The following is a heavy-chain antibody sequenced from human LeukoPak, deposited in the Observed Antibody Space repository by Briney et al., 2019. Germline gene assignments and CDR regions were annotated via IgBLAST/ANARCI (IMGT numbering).Heavy chain of an antibody. D-gene: IGHD6-13*01. CDR3: ARHLGRWAAAGNGYFDY. CDR2: IYYSGST. V-gene: IGHV4-39*01. J-gene: IGHJ4*02. CDR1: GGSISSSSYY. Sequence: TSETLSLTCTVSGGSISSSSYYWGWIRQPPGKGLEWIGSIYYSGSTYYNPSLKSRVTISVDTSKNQFSLKLSSVTAADTAVYYYARHLGRWAAAGNGYFDYWGQGTLVTVSS.